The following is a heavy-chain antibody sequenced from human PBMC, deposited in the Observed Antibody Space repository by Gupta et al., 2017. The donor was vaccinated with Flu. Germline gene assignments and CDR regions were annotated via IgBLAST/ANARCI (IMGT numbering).Heavy chain of an antibody. V-gene: IGHV3-33*01. CDR1: GFTFTNYG. CDR2: IWSNGINK. D-gene: IGHD2-8*02. J-gene: IGHJ3*01. Sequence: AASGFTFTNYGMHWVRQAPGKGLEWVAVIWSNGINKYDSDSVKGRFTFSRDNSKNTLSLQMNSLTAEDTAIYYCVRERGPFTGFDGWGQGTMVTVSS. CDR3: VRERGPFTGFDG.